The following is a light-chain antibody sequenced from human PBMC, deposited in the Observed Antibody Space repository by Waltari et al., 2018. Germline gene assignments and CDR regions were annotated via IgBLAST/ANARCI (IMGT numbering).Light chain of an antibody. CDR3: QQCKNSRT. Sequence: IQMTQSPSTLSASVGDRVIITCRASQDISTWLSWFQQKPGKAPKLLIYQASTLQTGVPSRFSGSKSVTEFTLTISSLHPDDFATDYCQQCKNSRTFGHGTRVEVK. CDR1: QDISTW. CDR2: QAS. V-gene: IGKV1-5*03. J-gene: IGKJ1*01.